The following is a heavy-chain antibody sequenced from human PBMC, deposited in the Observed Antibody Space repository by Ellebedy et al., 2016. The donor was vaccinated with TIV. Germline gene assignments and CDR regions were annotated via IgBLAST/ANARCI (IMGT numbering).Heavy chain of an antibody. V-gene: IGHV5-10-1*01. CDR2: IDPSDSYT. CDR1: GYSFTSYW. J-gene: IGHJ5*02. CDR3: VYSSGWDEGYNWFDP. Sequence: GESLKISXKGSGYSFTSYWISWVRQMPGKGLEWMGRIDPSDSYTNYSPSFQGHVTISADKSISTAYLQWSSLKASDTAIYYCVYSSGWDEGYNWFDPWGQGTLVTVSS. D-gene: IGHD6-19*01.